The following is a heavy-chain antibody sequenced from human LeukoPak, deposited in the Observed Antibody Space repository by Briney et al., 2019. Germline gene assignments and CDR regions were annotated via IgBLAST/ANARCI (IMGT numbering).Heavy chain of an antibody. CDR3: ARHRGHVLSWFGELKGDALDL. CDR1: GGSFSGYY. V-gene: IGHV4-34*01. CDR2: INHSGST. J-gene: IGHJ3*01. D-gene: IGHD3-10*01. Sequence: PSETLSLTCAVYGGSFSGYYWSWVRQPPGKGLEWIGEINHSGSTNYNPSLKTRVTTSVDTAKNQFSLRLSSVTATDTAFYFCARHRGHVLSWFGELKGDALDLWGQGTMVTVSS.